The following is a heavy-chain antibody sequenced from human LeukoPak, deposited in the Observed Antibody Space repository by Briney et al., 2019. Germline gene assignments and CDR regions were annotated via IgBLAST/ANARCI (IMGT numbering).Heavy chain of an antibody. V-gene: IGHV4-59*02. CDR2: INYSGNT. J-gene: IGHJ4*02. CDR3: AREGRQDYVYFDC. D-gene: IGHD4-17*01. CDR1: GDSVSGYY. Sequence: SETLSLTCTVSGDSVSGYYWSWIRQPPGKGLEWMGYINYSGNTNYNPSLKSRVTISVDTSKNQFSLRLTSVTAADTAVYYCAREGRQDYVYFDCWGQGTLVTVSS.